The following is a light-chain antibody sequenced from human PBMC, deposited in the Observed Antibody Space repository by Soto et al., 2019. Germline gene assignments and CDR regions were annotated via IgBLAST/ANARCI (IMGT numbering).Light chain of an antibody. J-gene: IGKJ2*01. CDR2: GVS. CDR3: QQYNRWPPYT. Sequence: EIVMTQSPATLSVSPGERATLSCRASQSVSSKLAWFQQKPGQAPSLLIYGVSTRATGVPVRFSGSGSGTEFTLTINSLQSEDFAVYYCQQYNRWPPYTFGQGTKVDIK. CDR1: QSVSSK. V-gene: IGKV3-15*01.